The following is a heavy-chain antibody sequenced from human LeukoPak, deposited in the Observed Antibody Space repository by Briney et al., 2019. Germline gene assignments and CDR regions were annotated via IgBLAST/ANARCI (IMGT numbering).Heavy chain of an antibody. CDR3: ARGGSGWYVGGSFDY. D-gene: IGHD6-19*01. Sequence: GGSLRLSCAASGFIFSGYGMHWVRQAPGKGLVWVSRINSDGSSTSYADSVKGRFTISRDNAKNTLYLQMNSLRAEDTAVYYCARGGSGWYVGGSFDYWGQGTLVTVSS. CDR2: INSDGSST. CDR1: GFIFSGYG. V-gene: IGHV3-74*01. J-gene: IGHJ4*02.